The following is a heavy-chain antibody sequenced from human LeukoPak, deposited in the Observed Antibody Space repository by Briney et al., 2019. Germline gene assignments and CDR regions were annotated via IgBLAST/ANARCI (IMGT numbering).Heavy chain of an antibody. V-gene: IGHV3-23*01. Sequence: GGSLRLSCEASGFTVTYAMSWVRQAPVKGLEWVSAISSSGESTYYADSVKGRFAISRDNSKNTVYLHMNSLRAEDTAVYYCASTLIRGTDYWGQGTLVTVSS. D-gene: IGHD3-22*01. CDR1: GFTVTYA. CDR2: ISSSGEST. CDR3: ASTLIRGTDY. J-gene: IGHJ4*02.